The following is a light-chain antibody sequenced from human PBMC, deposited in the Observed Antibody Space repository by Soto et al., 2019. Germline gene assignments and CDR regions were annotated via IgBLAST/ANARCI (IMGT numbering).Light chain of an antibody. J-gene: IGKJ2*01. Sequence: EIVLTQSPGTLSLSPGERVTLSCRASQSVRSSYLAWYQQKPDQAPRLLIYGASSRATGIPDRFSGSGSGTDFTLTISRLEPEDFAAYCCQQYGSSPYTFGQGTKLEI. CDR2: GAS. V-gene: IGKV3-20*01. CDR1: QSVRSSY. CDR3: QQYGSSPYT.